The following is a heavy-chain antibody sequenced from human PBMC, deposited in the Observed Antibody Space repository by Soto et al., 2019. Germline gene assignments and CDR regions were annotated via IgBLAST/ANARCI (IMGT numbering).Heavy chain of an antibody. J-gene: IGHJ5*02. V-gene: IGHV3-30*03. CDR1: GFTFNNYG. D-gene: IGHD6-19*01. Sequence: QVQLVESGGGVVQPGRSLRLSCAASGFTFNNYGMHWVRQAPGKGLEWVAILSHDGTITYYGDSVRGRFTVSRDESKNTLYLQMNSLTPQDTAVYYCARDWGSSGWFIWFYPWGQGTLATVSS. CDR2: LSHDGTIT. CDR3: ARDWGSSGWFIWFYP.